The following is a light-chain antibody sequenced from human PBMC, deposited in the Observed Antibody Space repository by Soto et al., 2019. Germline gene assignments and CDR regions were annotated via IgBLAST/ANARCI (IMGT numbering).Light chain of an antibody. CDR3: SSYTSSSSYV. CDR2: DVS. V-gene: IGLV2-14*03. Sequence: QSALPQPASVSGSPGQSIATSCTGTSSDVGGYKYVSWYQQHPGKAPKLMIYDVSNRPSGVSDRFSGSKSGNTASLTISGLQSEDEADYYCSSYTSSSSYVFGTGTKVTVL. CDR1: SSDVGGYKY. J-gene: IGLJ1*01.